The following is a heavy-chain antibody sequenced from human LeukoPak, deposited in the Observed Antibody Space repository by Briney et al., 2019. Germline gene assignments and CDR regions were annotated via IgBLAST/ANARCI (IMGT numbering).Heavy chain of an antibody. V-gene: IGHV4-39*07. J-gene: IGHJ4*02. CDR1: GGSVSSISYY. Sequence: PSETLSLTCSVSGGSVSSISYYWGWIRQPPGKGLEWIGSVYYSGNTYYKSSLKSRVTISLDTSQNQFSLQLSSVTAADTAVYYCARNELVDSYFDFWGQGTRVTVSS. CDR2: VYYSGNT. D-gene: IGHD1-26*01. CDR3: ARNELVDSYFDF.